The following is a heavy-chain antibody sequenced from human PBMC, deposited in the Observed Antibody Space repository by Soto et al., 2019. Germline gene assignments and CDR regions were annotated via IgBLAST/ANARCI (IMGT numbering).Heavy chain of an antibody. Sequence: PGGSLRLSCSVFGFTISSYAMHWVRQAPGKGLQYVSSISSNGGSTYYADSVKGRFTISRDNSKNTLYLQMSSLRVEDTAVYYCVKDRYVDYWRQGTLVTVSS. V-gene: IGHV3-64D*06. CDR2: ISSNGGST. CDR3: VKDRYVDY. CDR1: GFTISSYA. J-gene: IGHJ4*02.